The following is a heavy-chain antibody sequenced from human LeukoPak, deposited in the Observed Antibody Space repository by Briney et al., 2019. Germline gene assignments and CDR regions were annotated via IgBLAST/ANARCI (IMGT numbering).Heavy chain of an antibody. CDR1: GYTFTSYA. J-gene: IGHJ4*02. Sequence: GASAKVSCKASGYTFTSYAMNWVRQAPGQGLEWMDWFNPTTGNPTYAQGFTGRFVFSLDTSVSTAYLQISSLKAEDTAVYYCAISPVYYDILTGYYKASPLDYWGQGTLVTVSS. D-gene: IGHD3-9*01. CDR2: FNPTTGNP. V-gene: IGHV7-4-1*02. CDR3: AISPVYYDILTGYYKASPLDY.